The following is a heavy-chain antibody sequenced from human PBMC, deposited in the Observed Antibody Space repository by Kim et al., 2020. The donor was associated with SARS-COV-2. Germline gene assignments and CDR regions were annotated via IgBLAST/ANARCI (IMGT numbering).Heavy chain of an antibody. CDR1: GYTFTGYY. CDR2: INPNSGGT. D-gene: IGHD4-17*01. CDR3: ARDRGTMLTVTNFDY. Sequence: ASVKVSCKASGYTFTGYYMHWVRQAPGQGLEWMGWINPNSGGTNYAQKFQGWVTMTSDTSISSVYMALSRQRSNDTAVYYFARDRGTMLTVTNFDYRVHG. V-gene: IGHV1-2*04. J-gene: IGHJ4*01.